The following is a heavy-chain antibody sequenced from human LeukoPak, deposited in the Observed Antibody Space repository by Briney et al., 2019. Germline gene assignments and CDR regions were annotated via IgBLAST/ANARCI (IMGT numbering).Heavy chain of an antibody. J-gene: IGHJ4*02. CDR2: IYHSGST. D-gene: IGHD3-22*01. CDR1: GGSISSNNW. CDR3: ARFGSGYYYFDS. Sequence: PSGTLSLTCAVSGGSISSNNWWSWVRQPPGKGLEWIGDIYHSGSTNHSPFLKSRVTISVDKSKNQFSLKLSSVTAADTAVYYCARFGSGYYYFDSWGQGTLVTVSS. V-gene: IGHV4-4*02.